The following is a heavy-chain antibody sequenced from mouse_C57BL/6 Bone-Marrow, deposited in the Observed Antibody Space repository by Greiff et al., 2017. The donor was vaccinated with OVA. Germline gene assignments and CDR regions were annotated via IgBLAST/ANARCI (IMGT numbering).Heavy chain of an antibody. CDR2: IWWDDDK. J-gene: IGHJ2*01. D-gene: IGHD2-12*01. Sequence: QVTLKVSGPGILQPSQTLSLTCSFSGFSLSTFGMGVGWIRQPSGKGLEWLAHIWWDDDKYYNPALKSRLTISKDTSKNQVFLKIANVHTADTATYYCARIKVLPGDYFDYRGQGTTLTVSS. CDR3: ARIKVLPGDYFDY. V-gene: IGHV8-8*01. CDR1: GFSLSTFGMG.